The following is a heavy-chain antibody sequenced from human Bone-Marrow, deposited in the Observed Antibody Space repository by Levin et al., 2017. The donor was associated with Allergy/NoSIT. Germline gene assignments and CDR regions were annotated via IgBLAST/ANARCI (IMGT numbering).Heavy chain of an antibody. CDR3: ARKHYYGLD. J-gene: IGHJ4*02. Sequence: AASVKVSCAASGFTVSSNYMSWVRQAPGKGLECVSLIYSGGSTDYADSVKGRFTISRDSSKNTLYLQMNSLRVEDTAVYYCARKHYYGLDWGQGTLVTVSS. V-gene: IGHV3-53*01. CDR2: IYSGGST. CDR1: GFTVSSNY. D-gene: IGHD3-10*01.